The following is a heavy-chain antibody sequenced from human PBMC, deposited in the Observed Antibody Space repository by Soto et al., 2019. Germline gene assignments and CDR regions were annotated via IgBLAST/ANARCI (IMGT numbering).Heavy chain of an antibody. CDR2: IIPILGIA. D-gene: IGHD4-17*01. CDR1: GGTFSSYT. V-gene: IGHV1-69*08. J-gene: IGHJ4*02. CDR3: ARDDYGDYGSDY. Sequence: QVQLVQSGAEVKKPGSSVKVSCKASGGTFSSYTISWVRQAPGQGLEWMGRIIPILGIANYAQKFQGRVTITAAKSTSTAYMELSSLRSEDTAVYYCARDDYGDYGSDYWGQGTLVTVSS.